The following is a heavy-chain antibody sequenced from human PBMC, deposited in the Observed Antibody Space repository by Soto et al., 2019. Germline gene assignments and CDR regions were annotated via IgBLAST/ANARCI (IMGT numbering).Heavy chain of an antibody. Sequence: GGSLRLSCAASGFTFSSYAMHWVRQAPGKGLEWVAVIWYDGSNKYYADSVKGRFTISRDNSKNTLYLQMNSLRAEDTAVYYCARDSSPPYSIVGATGNFDYWGQGTLVTVSS. CDR2: IWYDGSNK. D-gene: IGHD1-26*01. CDR1: GFTFSSYA. J-gene: IGHJ4*02. CDR3: ARDSSPPYSIVGATGNFDY. V-gene: IGHV3-33*08.